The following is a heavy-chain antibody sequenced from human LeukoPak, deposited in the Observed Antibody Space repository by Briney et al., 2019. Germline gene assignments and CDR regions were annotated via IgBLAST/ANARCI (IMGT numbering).Heavy chain of an antibody. CDR3: ARDAQRGFDYSTSLKN. J-gene: IGHJ4*01. CDR1: GFIFSHHG. Sequence: GRSLRLSCAASGFIFSHHGMHWVRQAPGKGREGVAVIWSDSTNRFYADSVKGRFTIHRDNSQNTVFLQMNSLRVNDTAIYYCARDAQRGFDYSTSLKNWGRGTLVTVSS. V-gene: IGHV3-33*01. D-gene: IGHD4-11*01. CDR2: IWSDSTNR.